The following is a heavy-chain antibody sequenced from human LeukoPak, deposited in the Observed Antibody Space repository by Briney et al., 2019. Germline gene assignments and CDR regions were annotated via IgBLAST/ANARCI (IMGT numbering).Heavy chain of an antibody. CDR1: GYSFTSYW. Sequence: GESLKISCKGSGYSFTSYWIAWVRQMPGKGLEWMGRIDPSDSYTNYSPSFQGHVTISVDKSISTAYLQWSSLKASDTAMYYCARERQAVAGGGPYYFDYWGQGTLVSVSS. V-gene: IGHV5-10-1*01. D-gene: IGHD6-19*01. CDR2: IDPSDSYT. CDR3: ARERQAVAGGGPYYFDY. J-gene: IGHJ4*02.